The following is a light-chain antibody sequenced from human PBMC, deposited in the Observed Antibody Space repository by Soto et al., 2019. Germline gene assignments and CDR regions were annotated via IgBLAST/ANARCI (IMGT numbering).Light chain of an antibody. CDR2: GAS. Sequence: EIVMTQSPATLSVSPGERATLSCRASQSISSNLAWYQQKNGQTPRLLIYGASTRAAGIPARFSGSGSGTDFTLTISSLQSEDFAVYYCQQYNDWPLTFGGGTKVDIK. CDR3: QQYNDWPLT. CDR1: QSISSN. J-gene: IGKJ4*01. V-gene: IGKV3-15*01.